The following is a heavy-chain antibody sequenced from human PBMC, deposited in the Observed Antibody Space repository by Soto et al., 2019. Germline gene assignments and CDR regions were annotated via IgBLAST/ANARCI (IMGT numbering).Heavy chain of an antibody. CDR2: IYPRDSDT. J-gene: IGHJ4*02. CDR3: ARQHALDSCVWYS. D-gene: IGHD6-19*01. CDR1: GDSFNGYW. Sequence: SCKVCGDSFNGYWICWVRQMPGKGLEWLGSIYPRDSDTRYSPSFQGQVTISADKSLSTAYLQWNSLQASDTASYYCARQHALDSCVWYSWGQGTLVTVSS. V-gene: IGHV5-51*01.